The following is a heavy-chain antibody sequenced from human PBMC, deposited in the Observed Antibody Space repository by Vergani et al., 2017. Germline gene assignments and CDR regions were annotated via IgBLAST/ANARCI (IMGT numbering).Heavy chain of an antibody. V-gene: IGHV5-10-1*01. J-gene: IGHJ4*02. CDR3: ASEAVGY. Sequence: VQLVQSGAEVKKPGSSVKVSCKASGGTFSSYSLSWVRQAPGQGLEWMGRIDPSDSYTNYSPSFQGHVTISADKSISTAYLQWSSLKASDTAMYYCASEAVGYWGQGTLVTVSS. D-gene: IGHD1-26*01. CDR2: IDPSDSYT. CDR1: GGTFSSYS.